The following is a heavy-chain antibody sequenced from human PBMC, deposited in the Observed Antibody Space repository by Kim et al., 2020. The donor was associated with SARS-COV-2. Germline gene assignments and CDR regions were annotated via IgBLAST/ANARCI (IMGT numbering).Heavy chain of an antibody. CDR3: AKVPPAYAEPFDS. V-gene: IGHV3-21*01. Sequence: YADSVKGRFIISRDNAKSSLYLQMNYLSAEDTAVYSCAKVPPAYAEPFDSWGQGTLVTVSS. J-gene: IGHJ4*02. D-gene: IGHD2-2*01.